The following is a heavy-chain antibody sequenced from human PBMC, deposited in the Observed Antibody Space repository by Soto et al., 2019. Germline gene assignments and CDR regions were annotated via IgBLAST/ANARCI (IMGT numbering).Heavy chain of an antibody. Sequence: QVQLVQSGAEVKKPGSSVKVSCKASGGTFSSYVISWVRQAPGQGLEWMGGIIPIFGTANYAQKFQGRVTITADKSTSTAYMELSSLRSEDTAVYYCARCLVIGTYYYYGMDVWGQGTRVTVSS. CDR2: IIPIFGTA. J-gene: IGHJ6*02. CDR3: ARCLVIGTYYYYGMDV. V-gene: IGHV1-69*06. CDR1: GGTFSSYV. D-gene: IGHD3-16*01.